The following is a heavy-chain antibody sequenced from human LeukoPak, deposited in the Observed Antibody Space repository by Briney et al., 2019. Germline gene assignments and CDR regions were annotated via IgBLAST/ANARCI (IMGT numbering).Heavy chain of an antibody. D-gene: IGHD5-24*01. CDR2: IIPIFGTA. CDR1: GGTFSSYA. J-gene: IGHJ5*02. Sequence: GSSVKVSCKASGGTFSSYAISWVRQAPGQGLEWVGGIIPIFGTANYAQKFQGRVTITADESTSTAYMELSSLRSEDTAVYYCANVEMATKGWFDPWGQGTLVTVSS. V-gene: IGHV1-69*01. CDR3: ANVEMATKGWFDP.